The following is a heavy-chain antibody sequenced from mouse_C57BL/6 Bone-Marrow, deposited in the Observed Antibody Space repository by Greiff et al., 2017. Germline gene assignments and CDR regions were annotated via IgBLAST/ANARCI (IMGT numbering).Heavy chain of an antibody. CDR3: TGPITTVVVPFDY. V-gene: IGHV1-5*01. D-gene: IGHD1-1*01. J-gene: IGHJ2*01. Sequence: EVQLQESGPVLARPGASVKMSCKTSGYTFTSYWMHWVNQRPGQGLEWIGAIYPGNSDPSYNQKFKGKAKLTAVTSASTAYMELSSLTNEDSSVYYCTGPITTVVVPFDYWGQVTTLTVSS. CDR1: GYTFTSYW. CDR2: IYPGNSDP.